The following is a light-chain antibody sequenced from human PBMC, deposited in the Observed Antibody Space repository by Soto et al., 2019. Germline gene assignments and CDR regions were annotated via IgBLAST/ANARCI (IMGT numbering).Light chain of an antibody. CDR2: GNS. CDR3: QSYDSSLSGWV. J-gene: IGLJ3*02. V-gene: IGLV1-40*01. CDR1: SSNIVAGYD. Sequence: VLTQPPSVSGAPGQRVTISCTGSSSNIVAGYDVHWYQQLPGTAPKLLIYGNSNRPSGVPDRFSASKSGTSASLAITGLQAEDEPDYYCQSYDSSLSGWVFGGGTKVTVL.